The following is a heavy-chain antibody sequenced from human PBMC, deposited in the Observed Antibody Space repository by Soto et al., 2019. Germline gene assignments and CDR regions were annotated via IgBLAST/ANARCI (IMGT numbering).Heavy chain of an antibody. CDR3: ARHQSHSSSYVDP. CDR2: IYYSGST. CDR1: GGSISSSSYY. J-gene: IGHJ5*02. Sequence: QLQLQESGPGLVKPSETLSLTCTVSGGSISSSSYYWGWIRQPPGKGLEWIGSIYYSGSTYYNPSLKSRVTISVDTSTNQFSRKLSSVTAADTAVYYCARHQSHSSSYVDPWGQGTLVTVSS. V-gene: IGHV4-39*01. D-gene: IGHD6-13*01.